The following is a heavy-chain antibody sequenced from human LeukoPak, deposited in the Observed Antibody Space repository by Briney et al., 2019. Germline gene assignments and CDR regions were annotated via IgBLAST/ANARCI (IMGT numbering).Heavy chain of an antibody. D-gene: IGHD5-18*01. CDR2: IYSGGST. CDR1: GFTVISNY. J-gene: IGHJ5*02. V-gene: IGHV3-66*01. CDR3: AILHSYGHA. Sequence: PGGSLRLSCAAAGFTVISNYMSWVRQAPGKGLEWVSVIYSGGSTFYAGSVKGRFTISRDKSKNTLYLQMNSLRAEDTAMYYCAILHSYGHAWGQGTLVTVYS.